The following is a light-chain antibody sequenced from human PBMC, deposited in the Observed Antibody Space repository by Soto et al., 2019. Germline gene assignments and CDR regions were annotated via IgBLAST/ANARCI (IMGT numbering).Light chain of an antibody. V-gene: IGLV2-8*01. J-gene: IGLJ1*01. CDR1: SSDVGGYNY. CDR2: EVN. CDR3: SSYAGSNNYV. Sequence: SALTQPPSASGSPGQSVAISCTGTSSDVGGYNYVSWYQLHPGKAPKLMIYEVNMRPSGVPDRFSGSKSGNTASLTVSGLRAEDEADYYCSSYAGSNNYVFGTGTKVTVL.